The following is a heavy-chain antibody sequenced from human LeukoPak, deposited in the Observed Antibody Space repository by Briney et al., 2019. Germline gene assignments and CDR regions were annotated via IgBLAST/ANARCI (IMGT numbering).Heavy chain of an antibody. D-gene: IGHD6-13*01. CDR2: IYYSVST. CDR1: GGPLSSHY. V-gene: IGHV4-59*11. J-gene: IGHJ4*02. Sequence: SETLSLTCTVSGGPLSSHYWSWIRQPPGKGLEWVGYIYYSVSTNYNPALKSRVTISVDTSKNQCSLKLSSVTAADTAVYYCARGEAAFFDYWGQGTLVTVSS. CDR3: ARGEAAFFDY.